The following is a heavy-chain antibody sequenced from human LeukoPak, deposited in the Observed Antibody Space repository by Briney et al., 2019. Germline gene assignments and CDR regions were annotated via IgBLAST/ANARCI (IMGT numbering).Heavy chain of an antibody. CDR2: ITQGGSTI. J-gene: IGHJ1*01. Sequence: GGSLRLSCEASGFTFSSYDMNWVRQAPGKGLQWISHITQGGSTIYYADSVKGRFTIFRDNAKSSLYLQMDSLRVEDTAIYYCARSRGKYFQRWGRGTLVTVSS. V-gene: IGHV3-48*03. D-gene: IGHD3-16*01. CDR1: GFTFSSYD. CDR3: ARSRGKYFQR.